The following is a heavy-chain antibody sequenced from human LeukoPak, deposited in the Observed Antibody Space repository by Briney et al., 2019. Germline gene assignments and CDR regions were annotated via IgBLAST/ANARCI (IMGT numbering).Heavy chain of an antibody. D-gene: IGHD6-13*01. CDR1: GFSLRTSGLG. Sequence: SGPTLVNPTQTLTVTCTFSGFSLRTSGLGVGWIRQPQGKALEWLAVIYWDDDKRYSPSLKSRLTITKDTSKNQVVLIMTNMDPVDTATYYCALSPDIAAAGIMSWFDPWGQGTLVTVSS. J-gene: IGHJ5*02. CDR2: IYWDDDK. CDR3: ALSPDIAAAGIMSWFDP. V-gene: IGHV2-5*02.